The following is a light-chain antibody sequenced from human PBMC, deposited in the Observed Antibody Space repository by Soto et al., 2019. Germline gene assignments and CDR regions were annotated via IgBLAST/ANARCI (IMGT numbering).Light chain of an antibody. CDR2: EVS. CDR3: SSYAGSDTPFV. CDR1: SSDVGGYNY. Sequence: QAVVTQPPSASGSPGQSGTISCTGTSSDVGGYNYVSWYQQHPGKAPKLMIYEVSKRPSGVPDRFSGSKSGNTASLTVSGLQAEDEADYYCSSYAGSDTPFVFGTGTKVTVL. J-gene: IGLJ1*01. V-gene: IGLV2-8*01.